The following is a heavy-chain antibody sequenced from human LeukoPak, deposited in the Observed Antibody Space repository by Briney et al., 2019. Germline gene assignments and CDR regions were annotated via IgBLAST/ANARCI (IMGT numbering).Heavy chain of an antibody. V-gene: IGHV3-21*01. D-gene: IGHD3-22*01. CDR3: VREGGYYDSSSVDY. J-gene: IGHJ4*02. CDR1: GFTFSSYG. Sequence: GGSLRLSCAASGFTFSSYGMNWVRQAPGKGLEWVSSISSSSSYIYYADSVKGRFTISRDNAKNSLYLQMNSLRAEDTAVYYCVREGGYYDSSSVDYRGEGAHATLS. CDR2: ISSSSSYI.